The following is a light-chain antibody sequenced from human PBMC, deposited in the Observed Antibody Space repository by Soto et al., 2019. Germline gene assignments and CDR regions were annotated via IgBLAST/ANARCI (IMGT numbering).Light chain of an antibody. J-gene: IGKJ1*01. CDR3: QEYNSAPWT. CDR1: QGISNY. Sequence: DIQMTQSPSSLSASVGDRVTITCRASQGISNYLAWYQQKPGTVPKLLISAASTLQTGVPSRFSGGGSGTDSTLTISSLQPEDVATYYCQEYNSAPWTFGQGTKVDIK. CDR2: AAS. V-gene: IGKV1-27*01.